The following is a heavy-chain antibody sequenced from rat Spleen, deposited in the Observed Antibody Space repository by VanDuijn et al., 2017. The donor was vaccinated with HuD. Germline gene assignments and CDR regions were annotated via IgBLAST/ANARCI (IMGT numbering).Heavy chain of an antibody. CDR2: ISTGGGNT. CDR1: GFTFSNYD. J-gene: IGHJ3*01. D-gene: IGHD1-11*01. Sequence: EVQLVESGGGLVQPGRSLKLSCAASGFTFSNYDMAWVRQAPTKGLEWVASISTGGGNTYSRDSVKGRFTISRDNAKSTLYLQMDSLRSEDTATYYCARGGIGATPFAYWGQGTLVTVSS. CDR3: ARGGIGATPFAY. V-gene: IGHV5S23*01.